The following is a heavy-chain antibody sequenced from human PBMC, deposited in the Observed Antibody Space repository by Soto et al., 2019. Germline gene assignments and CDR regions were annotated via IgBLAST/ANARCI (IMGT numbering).Heavy chain of an antibody. J-gene: IGHJ4*02. D-gene: IGHD3-9*01. V-gene: IGHV4-34*01. Sequence: SETLSLTCAVYGGSFSSCYWSWIRQPPGKGLEWIGEINHSGSTNYNPSLKSRVTISVDTSKNQFSLKLSSVTAADTAVYYCARWENWLLGDFDYWGQGAMVTVYS. CDR2: INHSGST. CDR1: GGSFSSCY. CDR3: ARWENWLLGDFDY.